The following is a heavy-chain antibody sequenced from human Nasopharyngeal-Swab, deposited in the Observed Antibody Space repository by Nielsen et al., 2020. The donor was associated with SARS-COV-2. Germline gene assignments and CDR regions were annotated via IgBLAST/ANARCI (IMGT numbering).Heavy chain of an antibody. CDR3: ARRGRRSGSSCDMDV. Sequence: WVRQAPGQGLEWMGMINPGSGGTTYAQKFQGRVTMTRDTSTSTVFMDLSSLRSEDTAVYYCARRGRRSGSSCDMDVWGQGTTVTVSS. V-gene: IGHV1-46*01. CDR2: INPGSGGT. D-gene: IGHD2-2*01. J-gene: IGHJ6*02.